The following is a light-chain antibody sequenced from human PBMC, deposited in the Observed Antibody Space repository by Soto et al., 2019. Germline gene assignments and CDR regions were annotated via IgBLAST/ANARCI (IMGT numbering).Light chain of an antibody. CDR2: WAS. V-gene: IGKV4-1*01. J-gene: IGKJ4*02. CDR1: QSVLYSSNNKNY. CDR3: QQYYSTPFT. Sequence: DIVMTQSPDSLAVSLGERATINCKSSQSVLYSSNNKNYLAWYQQKPGQPPKLLIYWASTRESGVPDRFSGRGSGTDFTLTISSLQAEDVAVYYCQQYYSTPFTFGGGTKVEIK.